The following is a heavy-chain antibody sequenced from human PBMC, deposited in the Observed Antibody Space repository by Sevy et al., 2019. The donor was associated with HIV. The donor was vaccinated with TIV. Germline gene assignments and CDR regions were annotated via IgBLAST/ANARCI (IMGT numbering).Heavy chain of an antibody. Sequence: GGSLRLSCAASGFTVSSNYMSWVRQAPGKGLEWVSIIYSGGSTYYADSVKGRFTISRDNSRNTLYLQMNSLRADDTVVYYCAGMNYYDSSGYYGPFDIWGQGTMVTVSS. CDR2: IYSGGST. V-gene: IGHV3-53*01. D-gene: IGHD3-22*01. CDR1: GFTVSSNY. J-gene: IGHJ3*02. CDR3: AGMNYYDSSGYYGPFDI.